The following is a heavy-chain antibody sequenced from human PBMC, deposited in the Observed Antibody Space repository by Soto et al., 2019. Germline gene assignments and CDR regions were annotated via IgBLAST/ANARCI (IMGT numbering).Heavy chain of an antibody. CDR3: ARQPAVAGFMGSDWFDT. J-gene: IGHJ5*02. CDR2: IYPGDSDT. CDR1: GYSFTSYW. Sequence: GESLKISCKGSGYSFTSYWIGWVRQMPGKGLEWMGIIYPGDSDTRYSPSFQGQVTISADKSISTAYLQWSSLKASDTAMYYCARQPAVAGFMGSDWFDTWGQGTLVTVSS. V-gene: IGHV5-51*01. D-gene: IGHD6-19*01.